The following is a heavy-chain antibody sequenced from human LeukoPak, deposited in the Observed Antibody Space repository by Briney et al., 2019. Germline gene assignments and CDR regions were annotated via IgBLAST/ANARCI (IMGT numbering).Heavy chain of an antibody. D-gene: IGHD3-16*01. CDR2: IKSKTDGGTT. J-gene: IGHJ4*02. Sequence: GGSLRLSCAASGFTFSNAWMSWVRLAPGKGLEWVGRIKSKTDGGTTDYAAPVKGRFTISRDDSKNTLYLQMNSLKTEDTAVYYCTVWGTVDSWLDYWGQGTLVTVSS. V-gene: IGHV3-15*01. CDR1: GFTFSNAW. CDR3: TVWGTVDSWLDY.